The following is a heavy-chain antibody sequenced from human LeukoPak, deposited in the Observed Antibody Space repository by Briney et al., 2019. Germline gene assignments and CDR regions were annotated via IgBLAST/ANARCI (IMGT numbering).Heavy chain of an antibody. Sequence: AXVKVSCKVSGYTFTDYYMHWVPQAPGKGLEWMGLVDPEDGETIYAEKLQGRVTITADTSTDTAYMELSSLRSEDTAVYYCARGTIWNWFDPWGQGTLVTVSS. CDR3: ARGTIWNWFDP. V-gene: IGHV1-69-2*01. CDR2: VDPEDGET. CDR1: GYTFTDYY. D-gene: IGHD1-1*01. J-gene: IGHJ5*02.